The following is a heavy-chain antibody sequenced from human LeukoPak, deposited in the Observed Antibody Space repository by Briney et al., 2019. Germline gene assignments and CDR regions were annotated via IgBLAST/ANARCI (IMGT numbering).Heavy chain of an antibody. Sequence: GGSLRLSCAASGFTFSSYGMHWVRQAPGKGLEWVAVISYDGSNKYYADSVKGRFTISRDNSKNTLYLQMNSLRAEDTAVYYCARGVVVPAAIEYFQHWGQGTLVTVSS. J-gene: IGHJ1*01. CDR2: ISYDGSNK. CDR3: ARGVVVPAAIEYFQH. CDR1: GFTFSSYG. V-gene: IGHV3-30*03. D-gene: IGHD2-2*01.